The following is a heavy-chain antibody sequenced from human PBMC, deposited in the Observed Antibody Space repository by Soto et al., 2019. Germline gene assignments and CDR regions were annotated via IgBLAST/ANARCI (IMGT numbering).Heavy chain of an antibody. Sequence: QAQVVESGGGVVQPGRSLRLSCAASGFAFSSYGMHWVRQAPGTGLEWVAVISYDGSLQHYADSVKGRFTISRDNSKNMVLLQISSLRAEDTAVYYCVSDRGYGHASVPYSWGQGTLVSVSS. CDR2: ISYDGSLQ. CDR1: GFAFSSYG. V-gene: IGHV3-30*03. CDR3: VSDRGYGHASVPYS. D-gene: IGHD5-18*01. J-gene: IGHJ4*02.